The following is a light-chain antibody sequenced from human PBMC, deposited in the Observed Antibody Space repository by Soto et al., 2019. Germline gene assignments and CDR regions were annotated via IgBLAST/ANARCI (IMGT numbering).Light chain of an antibody. V-gene: IGKV1-5*03. CDR3: QKYNSYWT. Sequence: DIQMTQSPSTLSASVGDRVTITCRASQSISNWLAWYQQKPGKAPNLLIYKASSLESGVPSRFSGSGSRTEFTLTISSLQPDDFPTYYCQKYNSYWTFGQGTKVEIK. CDR1: QSISNW. J-gene: IGKJ1*01. CDR2: KAS.